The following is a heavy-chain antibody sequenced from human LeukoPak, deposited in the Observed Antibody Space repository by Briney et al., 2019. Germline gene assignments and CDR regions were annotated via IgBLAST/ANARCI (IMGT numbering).Heavy chain of an antibody. J-gene: IGHJ4*02. CDR2: MNTDGNTT. D-gene: IGHD3-3*01. CDR1: GFTLSSSW. CDR3: AGGNDFWSLDY. Sequence: PGGSLRLSCAASGFTLSSSWMHWVRQAPGKGLVWVSRMNTDGNTTTCADSVKGRFTISRDNAKNTLYLQMNSLRAEDTAVYYCAGGNDFWSLDYWGQGTLVTVSS. V-gene: IGHV3-74*03.